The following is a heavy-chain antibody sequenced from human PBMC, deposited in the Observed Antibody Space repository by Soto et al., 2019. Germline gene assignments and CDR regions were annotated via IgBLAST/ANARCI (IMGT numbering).Heavy chain of an antibody. D-gene: IGHD3-3*01. CDR2: IWYDGSNK. J-gene: IGHJ6*02. Sequence: GSLRLSCAGSGFTFSSYGMHWVRQAPGKGLEWVAVIWYDGSNKYYADSVKGRFTISRDNSKNTLYLQMNSLRAEDTAVYYCARDVLLYYDFWSGYSQTYGMDVWGQGTTVTVSS. V-gene: IGHV3-33*08. CDR1: GFTFSSYG. CDR3: ARDVLLYYDFWSGYSQTYGMDV.